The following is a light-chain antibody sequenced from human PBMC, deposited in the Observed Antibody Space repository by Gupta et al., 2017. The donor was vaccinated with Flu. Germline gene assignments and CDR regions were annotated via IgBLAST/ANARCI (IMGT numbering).Light chain of an antibody. Sequence: DIVLTQSPGSLSLSPGERATLSCRASQTVSRSYLAWYQQKPGQAPRLLIYGASTRATGIPDRFIGSGSGTDFTLPISRLEPDDCAVYYCQQFGDSPPYTFGPGTKVDIK. CDR3: QQFGDSPPYT. V-gene: IGKV3-20*01. CDR1: QTVSRSY. CDR2: GAS. J-gene: IGKJ3*01.